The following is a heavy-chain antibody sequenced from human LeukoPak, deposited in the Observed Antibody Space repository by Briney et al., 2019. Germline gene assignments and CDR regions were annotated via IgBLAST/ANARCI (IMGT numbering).Heavy chain of an antibody. Sequence: GGSLRLSCAASGFTFSSYSMNWVRQAPGKGLEWVSYISSSSSTIYYADSVKGRFTISRDNAKNSLYLQMNSLRAEDTAVYYCARVPYYYDKGDLDYWGQGTLVTVSS. CDR3: ARVPYYYDKGDLDY. J-gene: IGHJ4*02. V-gene: IGHV3-48*01. CDR1: GFTFSSYS. D-gene: IGHD3-22*01. CDR2: ISSSSSTI.